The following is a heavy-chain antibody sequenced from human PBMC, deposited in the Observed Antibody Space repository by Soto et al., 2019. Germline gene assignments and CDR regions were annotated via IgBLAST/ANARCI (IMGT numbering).Heavy chain of an antibody. CDR1: GFTFSSYG. J-gene: IGHJ5*02. CDR3: ARGYGSGSYYNVIPRFDP. Sequence: PGGSLRLSCAASGFTFSSYGMHWVRQAPGKGLEWVAVIWYDGSNKYYADSVKGRFTISRDNSKNTPYLQMNSLRAEDTAVYYCARGYGSGSYYNVIPRFDPWGQGTLVTVSS. D-gene: IGHD3-10*01. V-gene: IGHV3-33*08. CDR2: IWYDGSNK.